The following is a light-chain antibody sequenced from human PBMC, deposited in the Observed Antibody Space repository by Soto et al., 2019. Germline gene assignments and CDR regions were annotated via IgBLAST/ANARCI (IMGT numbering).Light chain of an antibody. J-gene: IGLJ1*01. CDR1: SGVVGSYSH. CDR2: EGS. Sequence: QSALTQPASVSGSPGQSITIACTGTSGVVGSYSHVSWYQQHPGKAPRLIIYEGSKRPSGVSHRFSASRSDKTASLTISGLQADDEAAYYCCSYALSSSYVFGTGTKVTVL. V-gene: IGLV2-23*01. CDR3: CSYALSSSYV.